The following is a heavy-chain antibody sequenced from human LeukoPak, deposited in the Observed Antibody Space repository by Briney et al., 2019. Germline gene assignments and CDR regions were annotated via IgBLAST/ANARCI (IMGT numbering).Heavy chain of an antibody. V-gene: IGHV7-4-1*02. J-gene: IGHJ4*02. Sequence: ASVKVSCKASGYNFNKYAIYWVRQAPGQGLEWMGWINTNTEDPTYAQGFTGRFVFSLDTSLTTAYLDINSLKPEDTALYFCARGHRIPAVWGFEFWGQGTLVTVSS. CDR2: INTNTEDP. CDR3: ARGHRIPAVWGFEF. D-gene: IGHD6-13*01. CDR1: GYNFNKYA.